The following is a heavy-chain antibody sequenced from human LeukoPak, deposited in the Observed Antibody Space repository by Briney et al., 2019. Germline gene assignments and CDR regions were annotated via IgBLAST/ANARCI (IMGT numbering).Heavy chain of an antibody. Sequence: SETLSLTCTVSGGSISNYYWSWTRQPPGKGLEWIGYIYYSENTNYNPSLKSRVTISVDTSKNQFSLKLSSVTAADTAVYYCATGGSSWLIDYWGQGTLVTVSS. CDR1: GGSISNYY. CDR3: ATGGSSWLIDY. D-gene: IGHD6-13*01. V-gene: IGHV4-59*01. CDR2: IYYSENT. J-gene: IGHJ4*02.